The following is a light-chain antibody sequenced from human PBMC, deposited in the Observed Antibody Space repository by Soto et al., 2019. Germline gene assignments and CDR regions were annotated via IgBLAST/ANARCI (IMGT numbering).Light chain of an antibody. J-gene: IGLJ1*01. Sequence: QSALTQPASVSGSPGQSITIPCTGTSSDIGNYNSVSWYQQHPGKAPKLIIFEVTNRPSGVSDRFSGSKSGNTASLTISGLQADDEADYYCSSFKGTNSFVFGTGTKLTVL. CDR3: SSFKGTNSFV. CDR2: EVT. CDR1: SSDIGNYNS. V-gene: IGLV2-14*01.